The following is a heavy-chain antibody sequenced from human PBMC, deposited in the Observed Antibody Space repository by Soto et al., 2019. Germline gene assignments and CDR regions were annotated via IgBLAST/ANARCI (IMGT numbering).Heavy chain of an antibody. D-gene: IGHD3-16*02. Sequence: QVQLVESGGGVVQPGRSLRLSCAASGFTFSSYGMHWVRQAPGKGLEWVAVISYDGSNKYYADSVKGRFTISRDNSKNRLYLQMNSLRAEDTAVYYCAKDRWDYDYVWGSYRSWSWFDPWGQGTLVTFSS. CDR3: AKDRWDYDYVWGSYRSWSWFDP. J-gene: IGHJ5*02. CDR1: GFTFSSYG. V-gene: IGHV3-30*18. CDR2: ISYDGSNK.